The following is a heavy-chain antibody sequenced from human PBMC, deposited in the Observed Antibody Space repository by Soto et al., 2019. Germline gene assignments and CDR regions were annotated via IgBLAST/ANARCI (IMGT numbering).Heavy chain of an antibody. V-gene: IGHV1-18*01. D-gene: IGHD2-2*01. CDR2: ISAYNGNT. J-gene: IGHJ6*02. CDR1: GYTFTSYG. Sequence: ASVKVSCKASGYTFTSYGISWVRQAPGQGLEWMGWISAYNGNTNYAQKLQGRVTMTTDTSTSTAYMELRSLRSDDTAVYYCARDEVPAAMRYYGMDVWGQGTTVTVYS. CDR3: ARDEVPAAMRYYGMDV.